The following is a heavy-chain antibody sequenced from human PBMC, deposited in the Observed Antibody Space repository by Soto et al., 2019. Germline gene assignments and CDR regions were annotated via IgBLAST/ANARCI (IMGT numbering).Heavy chain of an antibody. D-gene: IGHD3-16*01. V-gene: IGHV3-30*18. Sequence: GGSLRLSCTASGFSFNSHGMDWVRQAPGKGLEWVARILYDGSKESYADSVKGRFTISRDNSKNTLYLQTDSLRVEDTAVYYCAKDLALMADYWGQGTPVTVSS. CDR1: GFSFNSHG. CDR3: AKDLALMADY. J-gene: IGHJ4*02. CDR2: ILYDGSKE.